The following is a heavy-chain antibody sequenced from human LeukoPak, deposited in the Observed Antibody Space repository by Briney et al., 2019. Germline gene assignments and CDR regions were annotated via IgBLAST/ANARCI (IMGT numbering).Heavy chain of an antibody. D-gene: IGHD2-15*01. V-gene: IGHV1-8*01. CDR2: MNPNSGNT. J-gene: IGHJ6*03. Sequence: ASVMVSCKASGYTFTSYDINWVRQATGQGLEWMGWMNPNSGNTGYAQKFQGRVTMTRNTSISTAYMELSSLRSEDTAVYYCARVAVAGTYYYYYYMDVWGKGTTVTISS. CDR3: ARVAVAGTYYYYYYMDV. CDR1: GYTFTSYD.